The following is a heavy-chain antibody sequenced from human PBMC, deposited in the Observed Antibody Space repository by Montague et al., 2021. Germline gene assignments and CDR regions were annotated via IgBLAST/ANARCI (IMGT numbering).Heavy chain of an antibody. Sequence: SLRLSCAASGFSFSSHWMHWVRQAPGKGLLWVSRITLDGSSTTFADSVKGRFTTSRDNAKDTLYLQMNSLRVEDTAVYYCARNLASAAPGAFDIWGQGTIVTVSS. CDR1: GFSFSSHW. CDR2: ITLDGSST. J-gene: IGHJ3*02. CDR3: ARNLASAAPGAFDI. V-gene: IGHV3-74*01. D-gene: IGHD6-13*01.